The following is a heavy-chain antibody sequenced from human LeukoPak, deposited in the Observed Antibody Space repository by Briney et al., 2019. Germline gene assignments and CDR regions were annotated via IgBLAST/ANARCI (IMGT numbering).Heavy chain of an antibody. Sequence: GRSLRLSCAASGFTFSSYGMHWVRQAPGKGLEWVAVISYDGSNKYYADSVKGRFTISRDNSKNTLYLQMNSLRAEDTAVYYCAKEGKWLSPRPYYFDYWGQGTLVTVSS. V-gene: IGHV3-30*18. CDR3: AKEGKWLSPRPYYFDY. J-gene: IGHJ4*02. D-gene: IGHD5-12*01. CDR1: GFTFSSYG. CDR2: ISYDGSNK.